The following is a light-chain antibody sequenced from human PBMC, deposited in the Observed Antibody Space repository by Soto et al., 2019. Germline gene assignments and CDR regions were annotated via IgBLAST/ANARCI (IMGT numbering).Light chain of an antibody. CDR3: GSYRTTSPCV. CDR2: AVS. Sequence: QSALTQPASVSGSPGQSITISCTGTSSDVGGYYSVSWYQQHPGKAPKLMIFAVSNRPSGVSNRFSGSKSGNTASLTISGLQAEDEADYYCGSYRTTSPCVFGTGTKVTVL. V-gene: IGLV2-14*01. CDR1: SSDVGGYYS. J-gene: IGLJ1*01.